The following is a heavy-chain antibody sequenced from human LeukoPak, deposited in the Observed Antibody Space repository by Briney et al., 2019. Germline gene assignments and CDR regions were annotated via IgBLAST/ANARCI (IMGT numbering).Heavy chain of an antibody. V-gene: IGHV3-23*01. CDR2: ITGSGGTT. Sequence: SWFGQAXGKWVEWVSAITGSGGTTYYADSVKGRVTISRDNSKNPLYLQMNSLRAEDTAVYYCAYHPNWGQGTLVTVSS. D-gene: IGHD1-14*01. J-gene: IGHJ4*02. CDR3: AYHPN.